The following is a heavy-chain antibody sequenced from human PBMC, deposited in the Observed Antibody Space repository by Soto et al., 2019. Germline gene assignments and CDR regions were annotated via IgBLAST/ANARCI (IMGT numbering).Heavy chain of an antibody. Sequence: PGGSLRLSCAASGFTFRNYGMNWVRQAPGKGLEWESYIGIGSSTKYYADSVKGRFTISRDNAKNSLYLQINSLRADDRAVYYCASDFLYYNDISGRPLNAFDVWGQGTMVTVSS. CDR2: IGIGSSTK. CDR3: ASDFLYYNDISGRPLNAFDV. D-gene: IGHD3-22*01. V-gene: IGHV3-48*01. CDR1: GFTFRNYG. J-gene: IGHJ3*01.